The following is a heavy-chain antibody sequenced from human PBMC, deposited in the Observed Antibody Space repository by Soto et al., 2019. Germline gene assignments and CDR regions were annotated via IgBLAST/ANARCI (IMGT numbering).Heavy chain of an antibody. J-gene: IGHJ5*02. CDR2: IYYSGST. D-gene: IGHD3-9*01. Sequence: SETLSLTCTVSGGSISSYYWSWIRQPPGKGLEWIGYIYYSGSTNYNPSLKSRVTIPVDTSKNQFSLKLSSVTAADTAVYYCARGHTYYDILNVGRWWFDPWGQGTLVTVSS. CDR3: ARGHTYYDILNVGRWWFDP. V-gene: IGHV4-59*01. CDR1: GGSISSYY.